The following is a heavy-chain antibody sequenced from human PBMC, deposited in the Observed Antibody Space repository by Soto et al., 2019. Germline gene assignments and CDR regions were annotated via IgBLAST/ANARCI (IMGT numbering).Heavy chain of an antibody. CDR1: GYTFTSYG. D-gene: IGHD3-10*01. J-gene: IGHJ5*02. CDR2: ISAYNGNT. V-gene: IGHV1-18*01. Sequence: ASVKVSCKASGYTFTSYGISWVRQAPGQGLEWMGWISAYNGNTNYVQKLQGRVTMTTDTSTSTAYMELRSLRSDDTAVYYCARVEHITFWFDPWGQGTLVTVSS. CDR3: ARVEHITFWFDP.